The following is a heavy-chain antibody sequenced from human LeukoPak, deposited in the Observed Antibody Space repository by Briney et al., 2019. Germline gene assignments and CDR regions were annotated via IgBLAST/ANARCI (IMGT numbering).Heavy chain of an antibody. J-gene: IGHJ5*02. CDR3: ARVPNYGSGSGFDP. D-gene: IGHD3-10*01. V-gene: IGHV3-23*01. Sequence: SGGSLRLSCAASGFIFSPYAMSWVRQAPGKGLEWVAGIAGGDDRFYADSVKGRFSISRDNSKNTVDLQMNSLRVEDTAVYYCARVPNYGSGSGFDPWGQGTLVTVSS. CDR1: GFIFSPYA. CDR2: IAGGDDR.